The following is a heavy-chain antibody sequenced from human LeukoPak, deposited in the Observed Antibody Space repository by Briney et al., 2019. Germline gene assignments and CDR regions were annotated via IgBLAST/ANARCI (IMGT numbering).Heavy chain of an antibody. CDR3: ARDRAAAGNFDC. CDR2: ISYDGSNK. V-gene: IGHV3-30-3*01. J-gene: IGHJ4*02. D-gene: IGHD6-13*01. CDR1: GFTFSTYA. Sequence: GGSLRLSCAASGFTFSTYAMHWVRQAPGKGLEWVAVISYDGSNKYYADSVKGRFTISRDNSKNTLYLQMNSLRAEDTAVYYCARDRAAAGNFDCWGQGTLVTVSS.